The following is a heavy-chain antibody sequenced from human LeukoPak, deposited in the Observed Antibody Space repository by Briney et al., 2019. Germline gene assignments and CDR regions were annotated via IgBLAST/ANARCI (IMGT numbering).Heavy chain of an antibody. CDR3: AVPDSSGYYFAAFDI. CDR1: GGNFSSYA. D-gene: IGHD3-22*01. V-gene: IGHV1-69*05. Sequence: SVKVSCKASGGNFSSYAISWVRQAPGQGLEWMGGIIPIFGTANYAQKFQGRVTITTDESTSTAYMELSSLRSEDTAVYYCAVPDSSGYYFAAFDIWGQGTMVTVSS. J-gene: IGHJ3*02. CDR2: IIPIFGTA.